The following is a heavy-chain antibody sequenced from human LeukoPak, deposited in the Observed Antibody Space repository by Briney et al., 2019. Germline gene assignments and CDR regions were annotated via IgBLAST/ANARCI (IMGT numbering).Heavy chain of an antibody. CDR2: INSDGSST. CDR3: ARVEYQLLRG. D-gene: IGHD2-2*01. V-gene: IGHV3-74*01. J-gene: IGHJ4*02. Sequence: GGSLRLSCAASGFTFSSYWMHWVRQAPGKGLVWVSRINSDGSSTTYADFVRGRFTISRDNAKNTLYLQMNSLRAEDTAVYYCARVEYQLLRGWGQGTLVTVSS. CDR1: GFTFSSYW.